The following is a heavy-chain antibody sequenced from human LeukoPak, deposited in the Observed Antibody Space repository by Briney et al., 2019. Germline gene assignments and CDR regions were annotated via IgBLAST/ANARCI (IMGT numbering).Heavy chain of an antibody. V-gene: IGHV4-34*01. CDR1: GGSFSGYY. CDR2: INHSGST. CDR3: ARVTGYMIEDYFDY. J-gene: IGHJ4*02. D-gene: IGHD3-22*01. Sequence: PSETLSLTCAVYGGSFSGYYWSWIRQPPGKGLEWIGEINHSGSTNYNPSLKSRVTISVDTSKNQFSLRLRSVTAADTAVYYCARVTGYMIEDYFDYWGQGTLVTVSS.